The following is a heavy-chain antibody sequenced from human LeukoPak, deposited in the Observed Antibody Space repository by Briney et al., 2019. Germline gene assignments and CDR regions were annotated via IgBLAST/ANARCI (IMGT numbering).Heavy chain of an antibody. CDR2: IWYDGSKK. Sequence: PGRSLRLSCAASGFTFSSHGMHWVRQAPGKGLEWVAVIWYDGSKKYHADSVKGRFTISRDNSKNTLYLHMNSLRAEDTAKYYCAKHNGAAAGVPYYFDSWGQGTLVTVSS. CDR3: AKHNGAAAGVPYYFDS. V-gene: IGHV3-33*06. CDR1: GFTFSSHG. D-gene: IGHD6-13*01. J-gene: IGHJ4*02.